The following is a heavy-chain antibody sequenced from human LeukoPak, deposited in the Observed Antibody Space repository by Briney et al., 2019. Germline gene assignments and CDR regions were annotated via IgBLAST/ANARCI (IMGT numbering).Heavy chain of an antibody. CDR3: ARWPGWGATCFDY. Sequence: SETLSLTCAVYGGSFSGYYWSWIRQPPGKGLEWIGEINHSGSTNYNPSLKSRVTISVDTSKNQFSLKLSSVTAADTAVYYCARWPGWGATCFDYWGQGTLVTVSS. CDR1: GGSFSGYY. CDR2: INHSGST. V-gene: IGHV4-34*01. J-gene: IGHJ4*02. D-gene: IGHD1-26*01.